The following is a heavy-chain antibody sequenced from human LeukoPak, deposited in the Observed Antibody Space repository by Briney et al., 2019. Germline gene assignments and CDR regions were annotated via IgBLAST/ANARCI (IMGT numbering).Heavy chain of an antibody. CDR3: AKDGAYYYGSGSCYSTD. Sequence: GGSLRLSCSASGFTFSIFWMHWVRQAPGKGLVWVSRINLDGRGTTYADSVKGRFTISRDNSKTTLYLQMNSLRAEDTAVYYCAKDGAYYYGSGSCYSTDWGQGTLVTVSS. CDR2: INLDGRGT. D-gene: IGHD3-10*01. J-gene: IGHJ4*02. V-gene: IGHV3-74*01. CDR1: GFTFSIFW.